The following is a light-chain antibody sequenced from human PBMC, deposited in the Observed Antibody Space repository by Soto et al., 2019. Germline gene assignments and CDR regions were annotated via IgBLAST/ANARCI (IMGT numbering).Light chain of an antibody. Sequence: EIVLTQSPANLCFSPWERATVSFGASQSVSSSFLAWYQQKPGQAPRLLFYAASTRATGVPDRFSGSGSETDFSLTISRLEPEDFAIYYCQQYDASPITFGQGTRLEIK. CDR2: AAS. CDR3: QQYDASPIT. V-gene: IGKV3-20*01. J-gene: IGKJ5*01. CDR1: QSVSSSF.